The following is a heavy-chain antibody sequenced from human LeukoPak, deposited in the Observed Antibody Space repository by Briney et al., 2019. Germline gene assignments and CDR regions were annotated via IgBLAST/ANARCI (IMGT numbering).Heavy chain of an antibody. CDR3: ARDTGGPDY. Sequence: PGGSLRLFCAASGFPFSRYTMNWVRQAPGKGLEWVSYISSSSSSIYYADSVKGRFTISRDNAENSLNLQMNSLRDEDTAVYYCARDTGGPDYWGQGTLVTVSS. D-gene: IGHD3-16*01. V-gene: IGHV3-48*02. CDR2: ISSSSSSI. CDR1: GFPFSRYT. J-gene: IGHJ4*02.